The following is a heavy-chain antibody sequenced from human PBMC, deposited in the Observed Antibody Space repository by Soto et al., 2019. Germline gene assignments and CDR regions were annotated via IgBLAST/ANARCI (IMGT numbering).Heavy chain of an antibody. Sequence: SETLSLTCAVSGYSISSSNWWGWIRQPPGKGLEWIGYIYYSGTTYYNPSLKSRVTMSVDTSKNQFSLKLTSVTAVDTAVYYCAKVGDYYDNYDYWYFDLWGRGALVT. D-gene: IGHD3-22*01. CDR1: GYSISSSNW. CDR3: AKVGDYYDNYDYWYFDL. V-gene: IGHV4-28*03. J-gene: IGHJ2*01. CDR2: IYYSGTT.